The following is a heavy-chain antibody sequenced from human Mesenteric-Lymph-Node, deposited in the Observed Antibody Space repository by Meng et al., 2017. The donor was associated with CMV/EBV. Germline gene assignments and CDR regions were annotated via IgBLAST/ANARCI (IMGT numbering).Heavy chain of an antibody. CDR2: ISGNGDRT. J-gene: IGHJ4*02. Sequence: LSLTCAASGFAFSTYDMSWVRPAPGKGLEWVSAISGNGDRTYYADSVKGRFTISRDNSKNTLYVQMNSLRAEDTAVYFCGRFWSGYLPDYWGQGTLVTVSS. CDR1: GFAFSTYD. V-gene: IGHV3-23*01. D-gene: IGHD3-3*01. CDR3: GRFWSGYLPDY.